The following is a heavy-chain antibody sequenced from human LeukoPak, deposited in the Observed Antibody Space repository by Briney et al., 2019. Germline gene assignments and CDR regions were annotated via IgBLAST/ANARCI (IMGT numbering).Heavy chain of an antibody. Sequence: GGSLRLSCAASGFTFSSYAMSWVRQAPGKGLEWVSYISSSGSTIYYADSVKGRFTISRDNAKNSLYLQMNSLRAEDTAVYYCARPPGRARGPYDYWGQGTLVTVSS. D-gene: IGHD3-10*01. CDR3: ARPPGRARGPYDY. CDR2: ISSSGSTI. V-gene: IGHV3-48*04. CDR1: GFTFSSYA. J-gene: IGHJ4*02.